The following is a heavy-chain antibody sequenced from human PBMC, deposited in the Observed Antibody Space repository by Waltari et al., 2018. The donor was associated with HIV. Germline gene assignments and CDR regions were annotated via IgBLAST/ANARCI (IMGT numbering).Heavy chain of an antibody. CDR2: MRSSSSTI. Sequence: EVQLVESGGGLVQPGGSLRLSCAASGFTFSSYSMNWVRQVPGKGGEGVSYMRSSSSTIDYADSVKGRFTISRDNAKNSLYLQMNSLRDEDTAVYYCAGGLMTTSPTWGQGTLVTVSS. CDR3: AGGLMTTSPT. D-gene: IGHD4-17*01. V-gene: IGHV3-48*02. CDR1: GFTFSSYS. J-gene: IGHJ5*02.